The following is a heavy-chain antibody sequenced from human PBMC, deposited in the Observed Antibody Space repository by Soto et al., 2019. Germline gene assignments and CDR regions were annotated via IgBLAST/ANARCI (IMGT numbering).Heavy chain of an antibody. V-gene: IGHV1-46*01. CDR1: GYTFTSYY. J-gene: IGHJ6*02. D-gene: IGHD4-17*01. CDR2: INPSGGGT. Sequence: ASVKVSCKAAGYTFTSYYMHWVRQAPGQGLEWMGIINPSGGGTSHAQKFQGRVTMTRDTSTSTVYMELSSLRSEDTAVYYCAREKDAYGGHGWYYYGMDVWGQGTTVTVSS. CDR3: AREKDAYGGHGWYYYGMDV.